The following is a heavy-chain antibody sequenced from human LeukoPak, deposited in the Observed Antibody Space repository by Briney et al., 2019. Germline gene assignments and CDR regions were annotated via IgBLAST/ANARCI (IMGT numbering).Heavy chain of an antibody. CDR3: ARLDYCSGDSCYLGYFDY. CDR1: GGSISSSSYY. J-gene: IGHJ4*02. CDR2: IYYSGST. D-gene: IGHD2-15*01. V-gene: IGHV4-39*01. Sequence: SETLSLTCTVSGGSISSSSYYWGWIRQPPGKGLEWIGSIYYSGSTYYNPSLKSRVTISVDTSKNQFSLKLTSVTAADTAVYYCARLDYCSGDSCYLGYFDYWGQGTLVTVSS.